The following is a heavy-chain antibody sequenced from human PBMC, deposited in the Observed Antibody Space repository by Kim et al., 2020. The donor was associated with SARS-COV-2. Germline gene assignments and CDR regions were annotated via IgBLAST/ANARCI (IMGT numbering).Heavy chain of an antibody. D-gene: IGHD6-13*01. V-gene: IGHV3-9*01. J-gene: IGHJ4*02. CDR2: ISWNSGSI. Sequence: GGSLRLSCAASGFTFDNYAMHWVRQAPGKGLEWVSGISWNSGSIGYADSVKGRFTISRDNAKNSLHLQMNSLRAEDSAFYYCAKDIAAAGTYFDYWGQGTLVTVSS. CDR1: GFTFDNYA. CDR3: AKDIAAAGTYFDY.